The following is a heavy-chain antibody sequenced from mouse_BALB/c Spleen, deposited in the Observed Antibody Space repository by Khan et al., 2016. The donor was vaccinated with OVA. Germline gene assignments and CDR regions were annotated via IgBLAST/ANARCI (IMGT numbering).Heavy chain of an antibody. J-gene: IGHJ2*01. CDR2: IWAGGST. CDR3: ARLEDI. V-gene: IGHV2-9*02. CDR1: GFSLTRSC. D-gene: IGHD1-3*01. Sequence: QVQLKESGPGLVAPSPSLSITCTVSGFSLTRSCVHWVRQPPGQGLAWLGVIWAGGSTNYNSALMYRTSISKDNSKSQVFLKMNSMQTDDTAMYYCARLEDIWGQGTTLTVSS.